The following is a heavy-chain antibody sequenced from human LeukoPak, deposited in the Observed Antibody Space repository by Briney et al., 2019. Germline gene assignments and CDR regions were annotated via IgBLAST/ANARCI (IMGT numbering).Heavy chain of an antibody. V-gene: IGHV3-74*01. CDR2: INSDDSST. Sequence: PGGSLRLSCAASGSTFSNYWMHWVRQAPGKGLVWVSRINSDDSSTSYADSVKGRFTISRDNAKNTLYLQMSSLRAEDTAVYYCARDPHGYWWFDPWGQGTLVTVSS. J-gene: IGHJ5*02. CDR1: GSTFSNYW. CDR3: ARDPHGYWWFDP. D-gene: IGHD5-18*01.